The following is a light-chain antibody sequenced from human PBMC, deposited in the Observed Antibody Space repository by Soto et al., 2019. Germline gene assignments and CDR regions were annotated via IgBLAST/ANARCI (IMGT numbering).Light chain of an antibody. CDR3: QQYGSSPPLA. Sequence: EIVLTQSPGTLSLSPEERATLSCRGSQSVSSRYLAWYQQKPGQAPRLLIYDASSRATGIPDRFSGSGSGIDFTLAISRLEPEDCAVYYCQQYGSSPPLAFGGGTKVEIK. J-gene: IGKJ4*01. V-gene: IGKV3-20*01. CDR1: QSVSSRY. CDR2: DAS.